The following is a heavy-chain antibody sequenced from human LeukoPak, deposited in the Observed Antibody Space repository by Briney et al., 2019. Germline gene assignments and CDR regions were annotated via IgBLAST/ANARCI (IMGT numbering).Heavy chain of an antibody. J-gene: IGHJ4*02. D-gene: IGHD1-7*01. CDR2: ISYSGTT. CDR1: GGSISNRNYY. Sequence: SETLSLTCTVSGGSISNRNYYWGWIRQPPGKGLEWIGSISYSGTTYYNPSLKSRVTISVDTSKNQFSLKLSSVTAADTAVYYCARNYPPFDYWGQGTLVTVSS. CDR3: ARNYPPFDY. V-gene: IGHV4-39*07.